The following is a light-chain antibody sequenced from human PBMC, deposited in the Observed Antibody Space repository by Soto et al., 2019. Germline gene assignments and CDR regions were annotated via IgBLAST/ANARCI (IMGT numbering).Light chain of an antibody. CDR1: QIINTW. Sequence: DIQMTQSPSSLSASVGDRVTITCLASQIINTWLAWYQQKPGKAPKLLIYRASNLVNGVPSRFSGSGSGTEFTLTISSLQPDDFSIYYCQQYETYSGTFGPGTKVDL. V-gene: IGKV1-5*03. CDR3: QQYETYSGT. CDR2: RAS. J-gene: IGKJ3*01.